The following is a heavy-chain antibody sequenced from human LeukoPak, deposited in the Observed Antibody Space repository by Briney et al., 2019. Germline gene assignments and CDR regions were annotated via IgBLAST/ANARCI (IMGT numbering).Heavy chain of an antibody. V-gene: IGHV3-30*02. CDR2: IRYDGSNK. J-gene: IGHJ6*03. CDR3: ARDSEDIVVVPAASVYYYYYYMDV. Sequence: GGSLRLSCAASGFTFSSYGMHWVRQAPGKGLEWVAFIRYDGSNKYYADSVKGRFTISRDNSKNTLYQQMNSLRAEDTAVYYCARDSEDIVVVPAASVYYYYYYMDVWGKGTTVTVSS. CDR1: GFTFSSYG. D-gene: IGHD2-2*01.